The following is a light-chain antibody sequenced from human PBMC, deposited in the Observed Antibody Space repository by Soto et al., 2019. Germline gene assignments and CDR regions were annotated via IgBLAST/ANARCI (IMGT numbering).Light chain of an antibody. V-gene: IGKV1-27*01. CDR3: QKYNSAPLT. CDR2: ATS. CDR1: QGIAPY. J-gene: IGKJ4*01. Sequence: DVQMTQSPSSLSAFVGDRVTITCRASQGIAPYLAWFQQKPGKVPKLLIYATSTLQSGVPSRFSGSGSVTDFNLTINSLQPEDVGTYYCQKYNSAPLTFGGGTKVEIK.